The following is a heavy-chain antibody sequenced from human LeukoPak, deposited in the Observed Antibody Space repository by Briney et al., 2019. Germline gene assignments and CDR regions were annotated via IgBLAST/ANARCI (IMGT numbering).Heavy chain of an antibody. V-gene: IGHV4-59*11. Sequence: SETLSLTCTVSGGSITSHYWTWIRQPPGQGLEWIGYIYYSGSTNYNPSLKSRVTISVDMSKNQFSLKLSSVTAADTAVYYCAEYYYDSSGYNDWFDPWGQGTLVTVSS. CDR1: GGSITSHY. CDR3: AEYYYDSSGYNDWFDP. J-gene: IGHJ5*02. CDR2: IYYSGST. D-gene: IGHD3-22*01.